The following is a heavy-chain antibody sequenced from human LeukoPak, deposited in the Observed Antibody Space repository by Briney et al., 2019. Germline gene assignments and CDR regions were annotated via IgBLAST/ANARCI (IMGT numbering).Heavy chain of an antibody. CDR1: GFTFDDYA. D-gene: IGHD6-13*01. CDR2: INYNSGSI. V-gene: IGHV3-9*01. Sequence: PGGSLRLSCAASGFTFDDYAMHWVRQAPGKGLEWVSSINYNSGSIDYADSVKGRFTISRDNSKNTLYLQMNSLRAEDTAVYYCAKGGGVAAAGVLDYWGQGTLVTVSS. J-gene: IGHJ4*02. CDR3: AKGGGVAAAGVLDY.